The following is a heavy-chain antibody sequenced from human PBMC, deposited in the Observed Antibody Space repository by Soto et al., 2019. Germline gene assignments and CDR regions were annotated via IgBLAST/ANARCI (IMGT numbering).Heavy chain of an antibody. J-gene: IGHJ4*02. Sequence: QVQLQESGPGLVKPSETLSLTCTVSGGSISSYYWSWIRQPPGKGLEWIGYIYYSGSTNYNPSLKSRVTRSVDTSQNQLSLKRSSATAADTAGDHGERAAWVGEVLPGLFDYWGQGTPVTGSS. CDR3: ERAAWVGEVLPGLFDY. D-gene: IGHD3-10*01. V-gene: IGHV4-59*01. CDR2: IYYSGST. CDR1: GGSISSYY.